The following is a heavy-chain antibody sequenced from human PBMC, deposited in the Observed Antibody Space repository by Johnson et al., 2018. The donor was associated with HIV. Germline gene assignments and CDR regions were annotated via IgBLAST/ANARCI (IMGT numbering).Heavy chain of an antibody. Sequence: QVQLVESGGGLVQPGGSLRLSCAASGFTFSSYAMHWVRQAPGKGLEWVALISSDGSNKYYADSAKGRFTISRDNSKNTLYLQMNSLRAEDTAVYFCAGYHISGYYYDAFDIWGQGTMVTVSS. CDR2: ISSDGSNK. V-gene: IGHV3-30*04. CDR1: GFTFSSYA. CDR3: AGYHISGYYYDAFDI. J-gene: IGHJ3*02. D-gene: IGHD3-22*01.